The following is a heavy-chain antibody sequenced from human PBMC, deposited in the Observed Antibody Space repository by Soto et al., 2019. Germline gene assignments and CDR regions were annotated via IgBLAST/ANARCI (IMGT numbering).Heavy chain of an antibody. V-gene: IGHV5-10-1*01. J-gene: IGHJ6*02. CDR1: GYSFTSYW. CDR3: ARLMRGVGYCSGGSCYYHRYRLAV. CDR2: IDPSDSYT. Sequence: GESLKISCKGSGYSFTSYWISWVRQMPGKGLEWMGRIDPSDSYTNYSPSFQGHVTISADKSISTAYLQWSSLKASDTAMYYCARLMRGVGYCSGGSCYYHRYRLAVWGQGTTVTVSS. D-gene: IGHD2-15*01.